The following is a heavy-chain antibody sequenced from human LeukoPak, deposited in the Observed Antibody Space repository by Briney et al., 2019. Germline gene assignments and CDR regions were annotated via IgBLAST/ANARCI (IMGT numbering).Heavy chain of an antibody. Sequence: GGSLRLSCAASGFTFSSYWTSWVRQAPGKGLEWVANIKQDGSEKYYVDSVKGRFTISRDNAKNSLYLQMNSLRAEDTAVYYCASHQRIAAPFDYWGQGTLVTVSS. CDR1: GFTFSSYW. V-gene: IGHV3-7*01. CDR3: ASHQRIAAPFDY. D-gene: IGHD6-6*01. J-gene: IGHJ4*02. CDR2: IKQDGSEK.